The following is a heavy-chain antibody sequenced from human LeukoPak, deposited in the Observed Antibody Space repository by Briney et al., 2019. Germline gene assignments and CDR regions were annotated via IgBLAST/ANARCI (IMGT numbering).Heavy chain of an antibody. CDR2: ISYDGSNK. CDR3: ARDSGEY. CDR1: GFTFSSYA. Sequence: GGSLRLSCAASGFTFSSYAMHWVRQAPGKGLEWVAVISYDGSNKYYADSVKGRFTISRDNSKNTLYLQTNSLRAEDTAVYYCARDSGEYWGQGTLVTVSS. J-gene: IGHJ4*02. V-gene: IGHV3-30-3*01.